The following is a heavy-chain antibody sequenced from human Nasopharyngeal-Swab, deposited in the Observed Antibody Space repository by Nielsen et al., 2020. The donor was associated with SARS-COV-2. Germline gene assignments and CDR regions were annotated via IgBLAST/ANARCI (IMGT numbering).Heavy chain of an antibody. CDR1: GYTFTGYY. Sequence: ASVKVSCKASGYTFTGYYMHWVRQAPGQGLEWMGRINPNSGGTNFAQKFQGRVTMTRDTSISTAYMELSRLRSDDTAVYYCARDCGDYDSSGYYYSEYAFDIWGQGTMVTVSS. V-gene: IGHV1-2*06. D-gene: IGHD3-22*01. J-gene: IGHJ3*02. CDR3: ARDCGDYDSSGYYYSEYAFDI. CDR2: INPNSGGT.